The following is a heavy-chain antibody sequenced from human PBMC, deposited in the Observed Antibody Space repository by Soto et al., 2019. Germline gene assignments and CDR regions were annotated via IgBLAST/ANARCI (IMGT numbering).Heavy chain of an antibody. J-gene: IGHJ4*02. Sequence: SETLSLTCTVSGGSISSSSYYWGWIHQPPGKGLEWIGSIYYSGSTYYNPSLKSRVTISVDTSKNQFSLKLSSVTAADTAVYYCAIMGSSSWDYWGQGTLVTVSS. CDR1: GGSISSSSYY. D-gene: IGHD6-13*01. CDR2: IYYSGST. CDR3: AIMGSSSWDY. V-gene: IGHV4-39*01.